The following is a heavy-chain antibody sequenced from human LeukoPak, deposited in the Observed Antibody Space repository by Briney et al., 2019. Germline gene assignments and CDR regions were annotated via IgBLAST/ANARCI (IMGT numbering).Heavy chain of an antibody. CDR2: FDPEDGET. CDR3: ATGRPSRYFDWLQKGGYFDY. V-gene: IGHV1-24*01. J-gene: IGHJ4*02. CDR1: GYTLTELS. D-gene: IGHD3-9*01. Sequence: ASVKVSCKVSGYTLTELSMHWVRQAPRKGLEWMGGFDPEDGETTYAQRFQGRVTMTEDTSTDTAYMELSSLRSEDTAVYYCATGRPSRYFDWLQKGGYFDYWGQGTLVTVSS.